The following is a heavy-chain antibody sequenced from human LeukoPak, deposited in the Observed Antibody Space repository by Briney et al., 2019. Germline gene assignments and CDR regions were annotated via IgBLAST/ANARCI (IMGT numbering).Heavy chain of an antibody. CDR3: AGRRKEAAAYDH. CDR1: GFTVSTNY. J-gene: IGHJ4*02. CDR2: LHSDGNK. Sequence: GGSLRLSCAASGFTVSTNYMGWVRLAPGKGLEWVSLLHSDGNKYYAESVKGRFTISTDNSKNTLYLQMNSLRVEDTAVYYCAGRRKEAAAYDHWGQGTLVTVSS. V-gene: IGHV3-66*01. D-gene: IGHD6-13*01.